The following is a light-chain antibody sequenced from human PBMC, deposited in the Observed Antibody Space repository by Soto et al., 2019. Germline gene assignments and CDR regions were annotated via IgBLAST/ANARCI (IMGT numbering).Light chain of an antibody. CDR2: GAT. V-gene: IGKV3-15*01. Sequence: EIVLTQSPGTLSLSPGERATLSCRASQTLRGRYVACQQQQRGPATRLLYYGATTRATVIPARFSGSGSGKEFTPTITRLQSEDFAVYYRQQYNTWSTFGEGTKVDIK. CDR1: QTLRGRY. J-gene: IGKJ1*01. CDR3: QQYNTWST.